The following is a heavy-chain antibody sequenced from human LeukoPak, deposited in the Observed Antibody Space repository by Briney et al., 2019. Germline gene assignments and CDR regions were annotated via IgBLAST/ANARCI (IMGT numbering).Heavy chain of an antibody. J-gene: IGHJ4*02. D-gene: IGHD6-13*01. CDR3: ARARGSSWSYFDY. Sequence: GGSLRLSCAAPGFTFSSYSMNWVRQAPGKGLEWVSSISSSSSYIYYADSVKGRFTISRDNAKNSLYLQMNSLRAEDTAVYYCARARGSSWSYFDYWGQGTLVTVSS. CDR2: ISSSSSYI. V-gene: IGHV3-21*01. CDR1: GFTFSSYS.